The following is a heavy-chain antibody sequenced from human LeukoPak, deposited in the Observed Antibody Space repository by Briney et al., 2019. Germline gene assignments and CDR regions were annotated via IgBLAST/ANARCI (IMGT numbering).Heavy chain of an antibody. D-gene: IGHD3-22*01. V-gene: IGHV3-23*01. CDR3: AKDPGRYYDSSGNYHDY. Sequence: GWSLRLSCAASGFTFSSYAMSWVRQAPGKGLKWVSTISGSGASTYYPDSVKGRFTISRDNSKNTLYLQMNSLRAEDTAVYYCAKDPGRYYDSSGNYHDYWGQGTLVTVSS. CDR1: GFTFSSYA. CDR2: ISGSGAST. J-gene: IGHJ4*02.